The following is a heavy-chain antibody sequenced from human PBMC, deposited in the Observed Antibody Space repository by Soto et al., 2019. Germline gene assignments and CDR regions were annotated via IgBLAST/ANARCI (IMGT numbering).Heavy chain of an antibody. CDR1: GFTFGDYA. CDR2: IRSKAYGGTT. D-gene: IGHD4-17*01. CDR3: TRETYGGNSKLYYYGMDD. Sequence: HPGRSLRLSCTASGFTFGDYAMSWVRQAPGKGLEWVGLIRSKAYGGTTEYAASVKGRFTISRDASKSIAYLQMNSLETEDTAVYYCTRETYGGNSKLYYYGMDDWGKGTTVTVSS. V-gene: IGHV3-49*04. J-gene: IGHJ6*04.